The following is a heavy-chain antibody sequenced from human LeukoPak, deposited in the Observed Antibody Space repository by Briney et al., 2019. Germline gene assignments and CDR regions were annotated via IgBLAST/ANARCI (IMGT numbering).Heavy chain of an antibody. V-gene: IGHV3-33*01. CDR2: MWYDGSNK. CDR3: ARDLGGIAAAAPLDY. CDR1: GFTFSSYG. J-gene: IGHJ4*02. D-gene: IGHD6-13*01. Sequence: GGSLRLSCAASGFTFSSYGMHWVRQAPGKGLEWVAVMWYDGSNKYYADSVKGRFTISRDNSKNTLYLQMNSLRAEDTAVYYCARDLGGIAAAAPLDYWGQGTLVTVSS.